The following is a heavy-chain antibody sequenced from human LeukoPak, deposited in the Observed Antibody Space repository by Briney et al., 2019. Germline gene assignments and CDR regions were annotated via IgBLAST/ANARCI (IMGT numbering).Heavy chain of an antibody. CDR1: GYTFTSYG. CDR3: AARGIVVVTYYGMDV. V-gene: IGHV1-8*02. Sequence: ASVKVSCKASGYTFTSYGISWVRQAPGQGLEWMGWMNPNSGNTGYAQKFQGRVTMTRNTSISTAYMELSSLRSEDTAVYYCAARGIVVVTYYGMDVWGQGTTVTVSS. CDR2: MNPNSGNT. J-gene: IGHJ6*02. D-gene: IGHD2-21*02.